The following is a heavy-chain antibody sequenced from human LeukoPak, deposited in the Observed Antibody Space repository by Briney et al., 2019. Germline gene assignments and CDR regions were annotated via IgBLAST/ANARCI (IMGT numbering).Heavy chain of an antibody. D-gene: IGHD5-24*01. Sequence: GESLKISFKGSGYTFTTYWIGLVRQRPGKGLEWIGIIYPGDSDTRYSPSFQGQVTISADKSISTAYLQWTSMQASDSAMYYCARIRDGYGDYWGQGNLVTVSS. CDR3: ARIRDGYGDY. CDR2: IYPGDSDT. V-gene: IGHV5-51*01. J-gene: IGHJ4*02. CDR1: GYTFTTYW.